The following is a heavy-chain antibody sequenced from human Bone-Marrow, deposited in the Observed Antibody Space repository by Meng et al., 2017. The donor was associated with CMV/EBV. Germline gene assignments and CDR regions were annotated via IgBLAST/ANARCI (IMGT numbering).Heavy chain of an antibody. CDR3: AKVHYYDSSGPGGMGVDY. D-gene: IGHD3-22*01. CDR2: ISGSGVST. J-gene: IGHJ4*02. CDR1: GFTFSSYA. Sequence: GESLKISCAGSGFTFSSYAMHWVRQAPGKGLECVSAISGSGVSTYYAASVKGRFTISRDNSKKTLYLQMNSLRVEDTAVYYCAKVHYYDSSGPGGMGVDYWGQGTLVTVPS. V-gene: IGHV3-23*01.